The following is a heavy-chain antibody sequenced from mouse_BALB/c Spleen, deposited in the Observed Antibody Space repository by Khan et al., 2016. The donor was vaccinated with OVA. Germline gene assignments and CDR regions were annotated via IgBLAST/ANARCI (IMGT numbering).Heavy chain of an antibody. D-gene: IGHD2-14*01. Sequence: QVQLKQSGAELARPGASVRMSCKASGYTFTSNTMHWIKQRPGQGLEWIGYINPRSGYTNYNQNFKDKATLTADKSSSTAYMQLSSLTSEDSAVYYCARRTTGYTMHSWGQGTSVTVSS. CDR2: INPRSGYT. CDR3: ARRTTGYTMHS. J-gene: IGHJ4*01. V-gene: IGHV1-4*01. CDR1: GYTFTSNT.